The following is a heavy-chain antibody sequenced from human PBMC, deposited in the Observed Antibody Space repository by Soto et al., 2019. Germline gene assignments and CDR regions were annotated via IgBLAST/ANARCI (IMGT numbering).Heavy chain of an antibody. J-gene: IGHJ6*02. CDR2: IYYSGST. CDR3: ARDIAVAGYYYGMDV. CDR1: GGSVSSGSYY. V-gene: IGHV4-61*01. Sequence: SETLSLTCTVSGGSVSSGSYYWSWIRQPPGKGLEWIGYIYYSGSTNYNPSLKSRVTISVDTSKNQFSLKLSSVTAADTAVYYCARDIAVAGYYYGMDVWGQGTTVTVSS. D-gene: IGHD6-19*01.